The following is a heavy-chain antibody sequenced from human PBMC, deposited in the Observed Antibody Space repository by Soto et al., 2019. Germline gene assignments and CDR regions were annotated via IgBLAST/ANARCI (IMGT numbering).Heavy chain of an antibody. Sequence: QVPLVQSGAEVKKPGSSVKVSCKASGGPFSSFTISWVRQAPGQGLEWMGRIIPILDRTNYAQNFQGRLTVTADKSTSTGFMELAGLTSQDTAVYYCVLRGLAQDLDFWGQGTLVTVSS. D-gene: IGHD3-10*01. CDR3: VLRGLAQDLDF. V-gene: IGHV1-69*02. CDR1: GGPFSSFT. J-gene: IGHJ4*02. CDR2: IIPILDRT.